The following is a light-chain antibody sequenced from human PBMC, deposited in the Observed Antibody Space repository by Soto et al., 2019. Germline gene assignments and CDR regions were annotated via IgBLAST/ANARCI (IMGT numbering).Light chain of an antibody. V-gene: IGLV2-23*02. Sequence: QSALTRAASVSESPGQSITISCTGSSSDVGSYNLVSWYQQHPGKAPKLIIYEVSKRPSGVSNRFSGSKSGNTASLTISGPQTEDEAHYSCCSYAGTCDSVVFGGGTKLTVL. J-gene: IGLJ2*01. CDR3: CSYAGTCDSVV. CDR2: EVS. CDR1: SSDVGSYNL.